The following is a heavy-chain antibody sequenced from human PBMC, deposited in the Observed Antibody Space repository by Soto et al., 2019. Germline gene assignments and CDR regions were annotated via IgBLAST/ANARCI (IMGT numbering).Heavy chain of an antibody. CDR2: TYYRSKWYN. CDR3: ARGGLIDYALGGGYPPQDYYGMDV. D-gene: IGHD3-3*01. Sequence: SQTLSLTCVISGDSVSSNSAAWNWIRQSPSRGLEWLGRTYYRSKWYNDYAVSVKSRITINPDTSKNQFSLQLNSVTPEDTAVYYCARGGLIDYALGGGYPPQDYYGMDVWGQGTTVSVSS. J-gene: IGHJ6*02. CDR1: GDSVSSNSAA. V-gene: IGHV6-1*01.